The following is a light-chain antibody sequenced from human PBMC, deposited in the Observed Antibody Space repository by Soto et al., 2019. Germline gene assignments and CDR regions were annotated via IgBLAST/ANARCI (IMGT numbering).Light chain of an antibody. CDR3: QQYASSQGT. CDR1: QSVSSSY. V-gene: IGKV3-20*01. Sequence: EIVLTQSPGTLSLSPGERATLSCRASQSVSSSYLAWYQQKPGQAPRLLIYGASSRAIGIPERFSGSGSGTDFTLTISRLEPEDFAVYYCQQYASSQGTFDQGTKVEIK. J-gene: IGKJ1*01. CDR2: GAS.